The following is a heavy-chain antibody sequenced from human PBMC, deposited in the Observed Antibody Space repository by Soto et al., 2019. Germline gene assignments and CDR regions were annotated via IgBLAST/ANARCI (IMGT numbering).Heavy chain of an antibody. Sequence: QVQLVQSGAEVKKPGSSVKVSCKASGGTFSRYTFTWVRQAPGQGLEWMGRIIPIVDIPNYAQNFQGRVTITTDKSTTTAYMELRRLTSDATALDYCAGHFTGVLVLGTSPPGGDNYGWDVWGQGTTVSVS. CDR2: IIPIVDIP. CDR1: GGTFSRYT. D-gene: IGHD2-15*01. V-gene: IGHV1-69*02. CDR3: AGHFTGVLVLGTSPPGGDNYGWDV. J-gene: IGHJ6*02.